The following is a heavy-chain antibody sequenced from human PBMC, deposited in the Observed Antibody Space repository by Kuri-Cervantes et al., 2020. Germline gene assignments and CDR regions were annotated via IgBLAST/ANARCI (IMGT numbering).Heavy chain of an antibody. CDR1: GFTFSSYAM. CDR2: VYHTGST. D-gene: IGHD3-10*01. Sequence: ESLKISCAASGFTFSSYAMIWVRQAPGKGLEWIGEVYHTGSTNYSPSLKSRVTISVDKSKNQFSLEVNSVTAADSAIYYCARDGYYGSGSLYWGQGILVTVSS. CDR3: ARDGYYGSGSLY. J-gene: IGHJ4*02. V-gene: IGHV4/OR15-8*01.